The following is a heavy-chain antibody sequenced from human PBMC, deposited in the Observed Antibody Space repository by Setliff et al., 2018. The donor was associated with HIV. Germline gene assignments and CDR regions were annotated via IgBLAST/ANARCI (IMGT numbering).Heavy chain of an antibody. CDR3: ARGPPFAY. CDR1: GGSISSGDYY. Sequence: SETLSLTCTVSGGSISSGDYYWSWIRQPPGKGLEWIGYIYYSGSTYYNPSLRSRVTISLDTSRHQFSLKLTSVTADDTAIYYCARGPPFAYWGQGLLVTVSS. V-gene: IGHV4-30-4*08. CDR2: IYYSGST. J-gene: IGHJ4*02.